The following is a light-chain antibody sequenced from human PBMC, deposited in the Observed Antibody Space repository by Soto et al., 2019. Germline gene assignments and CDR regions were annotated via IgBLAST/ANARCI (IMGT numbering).Light chain of an antibody. CDR1: SSDVGGYNY. Sequence: QSALTQPASVSGSPGQSITISCTGTSSDVGGYNYVCWYQQHPGKAPKLIIHDVSNRPSGVSHRFSGSKSGNTASLSIFGLQAEDEADYYCSSYTSSSTVVFGGGTKLTVL. CDR3: SSYTSSSTVV. CDR2: DVS. J-gene: IGLJ2*01. V-gene: IGLV2-14*01.